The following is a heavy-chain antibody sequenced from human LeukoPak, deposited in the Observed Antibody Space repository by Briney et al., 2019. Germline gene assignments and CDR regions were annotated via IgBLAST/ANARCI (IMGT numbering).Heavy chain of an antibody. D-gene: IGHD3-3*01. J-gene: IGHJ4*02. V-gene: IGHV1-8*01. CDR1: GYTFTTYD. CDR2: MNPDSGDT. CDR3: ARGQRSTLFGVAVED. Sequence: ASVKVSCKASGYTFTTYDIYWVRQATGQGLEWMGWMNPDSGDTGYAQKFQGRVTMTRNTSISTAYLELSSLTSDDTAVYYCARGQRSTLFGVAVEDWGQGSLVTVSS.